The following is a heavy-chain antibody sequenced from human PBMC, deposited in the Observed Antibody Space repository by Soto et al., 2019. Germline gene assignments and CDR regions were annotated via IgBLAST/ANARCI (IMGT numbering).Heavy chain of an antibody. D-gene: IGHD3-16*01. Sequence: QLQLQESGPGLVKPSETLSLTCTVSGGSISSSSYYWGWIRQPPGKGLEWIATIYYSGSTYYNPSLKGRVTISVDTSKNQFSLRLSSVTAADTAVYYCARRTAYGAGAFDIWGQGTMVTVSS. V-gene: IGHV4-39*01. CDR2: IYYSGST. J-gene: IGHJ3*02. CDR1: GGSISSSSYY. CDR3: ARRTAYGAGAFDI.